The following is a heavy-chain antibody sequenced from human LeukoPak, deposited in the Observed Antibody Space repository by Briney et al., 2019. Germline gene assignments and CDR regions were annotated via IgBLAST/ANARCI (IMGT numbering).Heavy chain of an antibody. D-gene: IGHD6-19*01. CDR3: ARVPVKWLGGMDV. Sequence: SETLSLTCTVSGGSISSYYWSWIRQPPGKGLEWIGYIYYSGSTNYNPSLKSRVTISVDTSKNQFSLKLSSVTAADTAVYYCARVPVKWLGGMDVWAKGPRSPSP. V-gene: IGHV4-59*01. CDR1: GGSISSYY. J-gene: IGHJ6*02. CDR2: IYYSGST.